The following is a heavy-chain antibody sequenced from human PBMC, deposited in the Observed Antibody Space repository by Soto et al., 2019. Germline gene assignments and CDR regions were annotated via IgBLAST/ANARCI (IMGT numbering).Heavy chain of an antibody. CDR3: ARGRDIVVVPAAIPSKNYYYGMDV. D-gene: IGHD2-2*02. CDR2: IIPIFGTA. Sequence: QVQLVQSGAEVKKPGSSVKVSCKASGGTFSSYAISWVRQAPGQGLEWMGGIIPIFGTANYAQKFQGRVTITADEYTSTAYMELSSLRSEDTAVYYCARGRDIVVVPAAIPSKNYYYGMDVWGQGTTVTVSS. V-gene: IGHV1-69*01. CDR1: GGTFSSYA. J-gene: IGHJ6*02.